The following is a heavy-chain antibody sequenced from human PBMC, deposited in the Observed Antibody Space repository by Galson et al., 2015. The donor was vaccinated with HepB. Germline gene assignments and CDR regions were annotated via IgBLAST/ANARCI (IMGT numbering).Heavy chain of an antibody. Sequence: LRLSCAASGFTFSNYGLHWVRQAPGKGLEWVAVIWYDGDPKYYADSVKGRFTVSRDTSKSTLYLQMNSLRVGDTAVYYCAGGPPRERDIWSRHYTRPDFWGQGTLVTVSS. CDR1: GFTFSNYG. D-gene: IGHD3-3*01. CDR3: AGGPPRERDIWSRHYTRPDF. V-gene: IGHV3-33*01. J-gene: IGHJ4*02. CDR2: IWYDGDPK.